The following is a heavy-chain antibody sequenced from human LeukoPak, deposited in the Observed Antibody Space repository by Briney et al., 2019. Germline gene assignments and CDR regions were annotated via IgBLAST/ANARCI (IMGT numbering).Heavy chain of an antibody. Sequence: RPSETLSLTCAVYGGSFSGYYWSWIRQPPGKGLEWIGEINHRGGTNYNPSLKSRVTISADTSNNQFSLKLRSVTAADTAVYYCTRAGPNYYYYGLDVWGQGTTVTVSS. CDR3: TRAGPNYYYYGLDV. CDR2: INHRGGT. D-gene: IGHD3-10*01. V-gene: IGHV4-34*01. J-gene: IGHJ6*02. CDR1: GGSFSGYY.